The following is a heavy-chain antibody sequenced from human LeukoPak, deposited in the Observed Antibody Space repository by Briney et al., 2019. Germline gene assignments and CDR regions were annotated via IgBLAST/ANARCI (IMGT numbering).Heavy chain of an antibody. CDR3: ARGNRIVPAARGYFDY. D-gene: IGHD2-2*01. CDR1: GGSFSGYY. CDR2: INHSGST. J-gene: IGHJ4*02. V-gene: IGHV4-34*01. Sequence: SETLSLTCAVYGGSFSGYYWSWIRQPLGKGLEWIGEINHSGSTNYNPSLKSRVTISVDTSKNQFSLKLSSVTAADTAVYYCARGNRIVPAARGYFDYWGQGTLVTVSS.